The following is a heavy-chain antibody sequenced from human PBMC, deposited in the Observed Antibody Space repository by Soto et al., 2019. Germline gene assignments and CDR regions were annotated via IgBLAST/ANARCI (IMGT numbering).Heavy chain of an antibody. CDR2: ISSSSSYT. CDR1: GFTFSDYY. CDR3: ARDKSPYSSSWSPAYYYYGMDV. J-gene: IGHJ6*02. Sequence: PGGSLRLSCAASGFTFSDYYMSWIRQAPGKGLEWVSYISSSSSYTNYADSVKGRFTISRDNAKNSLYLQMNSLRAEDTAVYYCARDKSPYSSSWSPAYYYYGMDVWGQGTTVTVSS. V-gene: IGHV3-11*05. D-gene: IGHD6-13*01.